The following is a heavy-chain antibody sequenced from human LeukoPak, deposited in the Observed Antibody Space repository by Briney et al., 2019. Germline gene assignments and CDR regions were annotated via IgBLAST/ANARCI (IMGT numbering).Heavy chain of an antibody. V-gene: IGHV3-30*02. Sequence: GGSLRLPCAASGFTFSSYGMHWVRQAPGKGLEWVAFIRYDGSNKYYADSVKGRFTISRDNSKNTLYLQMNSLRAEDTAVYYCAKAGYCSSTSCYKEHDAFDIWGQGTMVTVSS. CDR2: IRYDGSNK. CDR1: GFTFSSYG. D-gene: IGHD2-2*02. J-gene: IGHJ3*02. CDR3: AKAGYCSSTSCYKEHDAFDI.